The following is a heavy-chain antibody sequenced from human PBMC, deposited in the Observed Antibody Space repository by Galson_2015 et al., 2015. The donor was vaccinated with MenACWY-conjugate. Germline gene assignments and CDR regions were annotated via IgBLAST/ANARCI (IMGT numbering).Heavy chain of an antibody. CDR1: GGTFSSYA. J-gene: IGHJ6*02. Sequence: SVKVSCKASGGTFSSYAISWVRQAPGQGLEWMGGIIPIFGTANYAQKFQGRVTITADESTSTAYMELSSLRSEDTAVYYCARAPRATVISFTTGCGMDVWGQGTTVTVSS. D-gene: IGHD4-11*01. CDR2: IIPIFGTA. CDR3: ARAPRATVISFTTGCGMDV. V-gene: IGHV1-69*13.